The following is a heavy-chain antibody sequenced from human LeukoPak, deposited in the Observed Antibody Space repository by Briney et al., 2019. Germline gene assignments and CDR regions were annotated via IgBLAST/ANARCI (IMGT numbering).Heavy chain of an antibody. CDR3: ARDLWSGYMDV. V-gene: IGHV4-61*08. CDR2: IYYSGST. D-gene: IGHD3-3*01. J-gene: IGHJ6*04. Sequence: SETLSLTCTVSGGSISSGGYYWSWIRQHPGKGLEWIGYIYYSGSTNYNPSLKSRVTISVDTSKNQFSLKLSSVTAADTAVYYCARDLWSGYMDVWGKGTTVTVSS. CDR1: GGSISSGGYY.